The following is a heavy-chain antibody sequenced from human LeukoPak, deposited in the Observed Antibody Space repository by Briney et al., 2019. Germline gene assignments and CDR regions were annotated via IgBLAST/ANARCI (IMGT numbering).Heavy chain of an antibody. CDR3: ARYSGVFPGRLDP. CDR2: INPAGSQS. V-gene: IGHV3-7*01. D-gene: IGHD1-26*01. Sequence: GGSLRLSCAASGDTFGSTWMNWVRQAPGKGLEWVANINPAGSQSDYVDSVKRRFTISRDNARNSVFLQMNSLRDEDTAVYYCARYSGVFPGRLDPWGQGTLVTVSS. J-gene: IGHJ5*02. CDR1: GDTFGSTW.